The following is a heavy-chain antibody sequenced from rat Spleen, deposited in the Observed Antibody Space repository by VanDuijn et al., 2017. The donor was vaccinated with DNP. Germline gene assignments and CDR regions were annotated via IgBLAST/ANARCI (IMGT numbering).Heavy chain of an antibody. CDR3: ATTTEGIGFDY. D-gene: IGHD1-11*01. V-gene: IGHV5S10*01. CDR2: IIYDGSRT. CDR1: GFTFSDYN. Sequence: EVQLVESGGDLVQSGRSLKVSCAASGFTFSDYNMAWVRQAPKKGLEWVATIIYDGSRTFYRDSVKGRFTISRDNAKRTLSLQMDSLRSEDTATYYCATTTEGIGFDYWGQGVMVTVSS. J-gene: IGHJ2*01.